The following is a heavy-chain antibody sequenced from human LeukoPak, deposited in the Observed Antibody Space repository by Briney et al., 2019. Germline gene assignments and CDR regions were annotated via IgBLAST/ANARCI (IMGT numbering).Heavy chain of an antibody. CDR1: GFTFSDYS. CDR3: ARDYKYAFDN. J-gene: IGHJ4*02. D-gene: IGHD5-24*01. CDR2: IGIDSGNT. V-gene: IGHV3-48*01. Sequence: GGYLRLSCAASGFTFSDYSMNWVRQAPGKGLEWISYIGIDSGNTNYADSVKGRFTISGDKAKNSLYLQMNSLRVEDTAVYYCARDYKYAFDNWGQGTLVTVSS.